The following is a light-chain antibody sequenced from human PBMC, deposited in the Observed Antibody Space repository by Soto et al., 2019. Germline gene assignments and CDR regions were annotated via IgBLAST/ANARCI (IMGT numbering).Light chain of an antibody. J-gene: IGKJ4*01. CDR1: QSIFSN. CDR2: GAS. Sequence: IVMTQSPATLSVSPGERATLSCRASQSIFSNLAWYQQKPGQPPSLLVYGASTTATGIPARFSGSVSGTEFALTITSLQSEDFAVYYCQQYSSWPLTFGGGTKVDIK. CDR3: QQYSSWPLT. V-gene: IGKV3-15*01.